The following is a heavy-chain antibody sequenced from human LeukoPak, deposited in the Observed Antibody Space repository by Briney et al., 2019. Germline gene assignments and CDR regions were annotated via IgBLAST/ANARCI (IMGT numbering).Heavy chain of an antibody. J-gene: IGHJ6*02. CDR3: AAGRYCSGGSCYSDYYYYGMDV. CDR2: IYYSGST. D-gene: IGHD2-15*01. V-gene: IGHV4-30-4*01. Sequence: TFGDYAMSWIRQPPGKGLEWIGYIYYSGSTYYNPSLKSRVTISVDTSKNQFSLKLSSVTAADTAVYYCAAGRYCSGGSCYSDYYYYGMDVWGQGTTVTVSS. CDR1: TFGDYA.